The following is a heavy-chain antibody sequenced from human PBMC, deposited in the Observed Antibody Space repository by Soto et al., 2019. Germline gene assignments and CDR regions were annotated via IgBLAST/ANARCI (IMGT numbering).Heavy chain of an antibody. J-gene: IGHJ3*02. D-gene: IGHD4-17*01. V-gene: IGHV1-69*12. CDR3: ARVRKQGDYILHAFDI. Sequence: QVQLVQSGAEVKKPGSSVKVSCKASEGTFSSYAISWVRQAPGQGHEWMGGIIPIFGTANYAQKFQGRVTITADESTSTAYMELSSLRSEDTAVYYCARVRKQGDYILHAFDIWGQGTMVTVSS. CDR2: IIPIFGTA. CDR1: EGTFSSYA.